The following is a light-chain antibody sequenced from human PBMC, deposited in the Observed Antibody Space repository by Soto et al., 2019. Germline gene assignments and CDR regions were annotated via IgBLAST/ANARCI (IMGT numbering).Light chain of an antibody. Sequence: EIVLTQSPGTLSLTPGERATLSCRASQSVSSNYLAWYQQKPGQAPRLLIYRASSRATGIPDRFRGSGSGTDFTLTISRLEPEDFAVYYCQQYGNSPPETFGQGTRLEIK. V-gene: IGKV3-20*01. CDR1: QSVSSNY. CDR2: RAS. CDR3: QQYGNSPPET. J-gene: IGKJ5*01.